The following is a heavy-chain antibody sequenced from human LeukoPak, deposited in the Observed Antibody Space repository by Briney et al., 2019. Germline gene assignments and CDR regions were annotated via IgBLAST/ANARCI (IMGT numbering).Heavy chain of an antibody. J-gene: IGHJ3*02. V-gene: IGHV4-34*01. Sequence: SETLSLTCAVYDGSFIGYYWTWIRQPPGKGLEWIGEINHSGSTYYNPSLKSRVTISVDTSKNQFSLKLSSVTAADTAVFYCARQRYSGSYYGVQWDAFDIWGQGTMVTVSS. CDR3: ARQRYSGSYYGVQWDAFDI. CDR1: DGSFIGYY. CDR2: INHSGST. D-gene: IGHD1-26*01.